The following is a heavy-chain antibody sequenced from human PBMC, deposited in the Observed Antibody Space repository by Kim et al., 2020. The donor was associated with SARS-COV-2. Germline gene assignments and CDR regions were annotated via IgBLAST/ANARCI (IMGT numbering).Heavy chain of an antibody. V-gene: IGHV6-1*01. J-gene: IGHJ3*02. CDR3: ARDTPGQKAYDI. Sequence: DYAGSVKSRITINADTSKNQFSPQLNSVSPEDTAVYYCARDTPGQKAYDIWGQGTMVTVSS.